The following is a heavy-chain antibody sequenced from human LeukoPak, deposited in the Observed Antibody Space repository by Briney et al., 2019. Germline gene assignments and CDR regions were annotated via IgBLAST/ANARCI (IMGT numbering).Heavy chain of an antibody. CDR1: GGSISSGGYY. Sequence: SETLSLTCTVSGGSISSGGYYWSWIRQPPGKGLVWIGYIYHSGSTYYNPSLKSRVTISVDRSKNQFSLKLSSVTAADTAVYYCARGIPFSYWGQGTLVTVSS. D-gene: IGHD2-21*01. CDR2: IYHSGST. J-gene: IGHJ4*02. V-gene: IGHV4-30-2*01. CDR3: ARGIPFSY.